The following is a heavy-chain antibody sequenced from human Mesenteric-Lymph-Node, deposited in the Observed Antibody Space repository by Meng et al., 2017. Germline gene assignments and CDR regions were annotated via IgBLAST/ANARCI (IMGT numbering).Heavy chain of an antibody. V-gene: IGHV1-69*04. Sequence: SVKVSCKASGGTFSSYTISWVRQAPGQGLEWMGRIIPILGIANYAQKFQGRVTITADKSTSTAYMELSSLRSEDTAVYYCARDPGVTTDHSEYFQHWGRGTLVTVSS. J-gene: IGHJ1*01. CDR2: IIPILGIA. CDR3: ARDPGVTTDHSEYFQH. D-gene: IGHD4-17*01. CDR1: GGTFSSYT.